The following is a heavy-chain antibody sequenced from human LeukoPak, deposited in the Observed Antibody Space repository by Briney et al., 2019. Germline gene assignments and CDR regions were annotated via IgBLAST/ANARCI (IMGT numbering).Heavy chain of an antibody. V-gene: IGHV1-3*01. CDR3: ARAQEPLYYYGSGSYWPPFQH. D-gene: IGHD3-10*01. CDR1: GYTFTSYA. J-gene: IGHJ1*01. CDR2: INAGNGNT. Sequence: GASVKVSCKASGYTFTSYAMHWVRQAPGQRLEWMGWINAGNGNTKYSQKFQGRVTITRDTSASTAYMELSSLRSEDTAVYYCARAQEPLYYYGSGSYWPPFQHWGQGTLVTASS.